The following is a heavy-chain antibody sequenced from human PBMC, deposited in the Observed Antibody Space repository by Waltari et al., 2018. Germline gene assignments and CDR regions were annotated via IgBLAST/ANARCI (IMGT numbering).Heavy chain of an antibody. CDR1: GGSFSGYY. D-gene: IGHD3-22*01. J-gene: IGHJ4*02. V-gene: IGHV4-34*01. CDR3: AREVGSSGYYYLAEVDY. Sequence: QVQLQQWGAGLLKPSETLSLTCAVYGGSFSGYYWSWIRQPPGKGLEWIGEINHSGSTNYNPSLKIRVTISVDTSKNQFSLKLSSVTAADTAVYYCAREVGSSGYYYLAEVDYWGQGTLVTVSS. CDR2: INHSGST.